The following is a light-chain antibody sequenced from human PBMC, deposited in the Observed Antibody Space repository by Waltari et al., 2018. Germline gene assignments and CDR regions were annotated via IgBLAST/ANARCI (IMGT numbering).Light chain of an antibody. CDR2: GAS. J-gene: IGKJ2*01. CDR1: QSVRSN. V-gene: IGKV3-15*01. Sequence: EIVMTQSPATLSVSPGERATLSCRASQSVRSNVAWYQQKPGQAPRLLISGASTRATGIPTRFSGSGSGTEFSLTISSLQPEDVATYYCQASYTEPYFFGQGTKLEIK. CDR3: QASYTEPYF.